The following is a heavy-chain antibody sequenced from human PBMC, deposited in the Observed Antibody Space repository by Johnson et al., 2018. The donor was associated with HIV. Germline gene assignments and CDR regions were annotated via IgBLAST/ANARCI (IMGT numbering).Heavy chain of an antibody. V-gene: IGHV3-20*04. CDR2: INWNGRST. Sequence: VQVVESGGGLIQPGGSLRLSCAASGFTVSSHYMSWVRQSPGKGLEWVSGINWNGRSTGYADSVKGRFTISRDNAKSPLYLQMNSLRAEDTALYYCAKETHYITPNDWDAFDIWGQGTMVTVSS. J-gene: IGHJ3*02. CDR3: AKETHYITPNDWDAFDI. D-gene: IGHD3-9*01. CDR1: GFTVSSHY.